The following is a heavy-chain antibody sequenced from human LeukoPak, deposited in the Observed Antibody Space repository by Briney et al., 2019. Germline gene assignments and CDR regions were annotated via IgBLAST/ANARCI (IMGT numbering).Heavy chain of an antibody. D-gene: IGHD3-10*02. J-gene: IGHJ6*04. CDR3: AELGITMIGGV. Sequence: GGSLRLSCAASGSTFSNSGMNWVRQAPGKGLEWVSYISSSGSTIYYADSVKGRFTISRDNAKNSLYLQMNSLRAEDTAVYYCAELGITMIGGVWGKGTTVTISS. V-gene: IGHV3-48*04. CDR2: ISSSGSTI. CDR1: GSTFSNSG.